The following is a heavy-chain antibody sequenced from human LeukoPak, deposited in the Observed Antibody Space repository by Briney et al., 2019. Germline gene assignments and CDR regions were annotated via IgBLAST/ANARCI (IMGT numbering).Heavy chain of an antibody. CDR3: AKVGNYYDFWSGILY. Sequence: GGSLRLSCAASGFTFSSYAMSWVRQAPGKGLEWVSVISGSGGSTYYADSVKGRFTISRDNSKNTLLLQMNSLRAEDTAVYYCAKVGNYYDFWSGILYWGQGTLVTVSS. D-gene: IGHD3-3*01. CDR2: ISGSGGST. CDR1: GFTFSSYA. J-gene: IGHJ4*02. V-gene: IGHV3-23*01.